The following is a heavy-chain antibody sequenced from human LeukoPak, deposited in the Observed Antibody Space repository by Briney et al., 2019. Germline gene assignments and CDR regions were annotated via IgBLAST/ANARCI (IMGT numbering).Heavy chain of an antibody. V-gene: IGHV1-2*06. D-gene: IGHD2-2*01. CDR3: ASWGGPSGSSTRYYYYYYMDV. CDR1: GYTFTGYY. Sequence: ASVKVSCRASGYTFTGYYMFWLRQAPGQGLEWMGRINPDSGGTNYAQKFQGRVTMTRDTSITTAYMELSSLRSDDTAVYYCASWGGPSGSSTRYYYYYYMDVWGKGTTVTVSS. CDR2: INPDSGGT. J-gene: IGHJ6*03.